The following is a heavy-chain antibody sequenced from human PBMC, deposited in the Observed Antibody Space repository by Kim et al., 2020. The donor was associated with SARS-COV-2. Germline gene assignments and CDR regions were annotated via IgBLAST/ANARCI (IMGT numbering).Heavy chain of an antibody. Sequence: KLQGRVTMTTDTSTSTAYMELRSLRSDDTAVYYCARARGVAAARGGYFDLWGRGTLVTVSS. D-gene: IGHD6-13*01. J-gene: IGHJ2*01. V-gene: IGHV1-18*01. CDR3: ARARGVAAARGGYFDL.